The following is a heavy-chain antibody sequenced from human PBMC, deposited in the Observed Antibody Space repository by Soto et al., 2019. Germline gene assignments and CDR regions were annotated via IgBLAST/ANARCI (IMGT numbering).Heavy chain of an antibody. CDR3: ARHDPYRDYVVDY. V-gene: IGHV4-59*08. J-gene: IGHJ4*02. CDR2: IYYSGST. D-gene: IGHD4-17*01. CDR1: GGSISSYY. Sequence: SETLSLTCTVSGGSISSYYWSWIRQPPGKGLEWIGYIYYSGSTNYNPSLKSRVTISVDTSKNQFSLKLSSVTAADTAVYYCARHDPYRDYVVDYWGQGTPVTVTS.